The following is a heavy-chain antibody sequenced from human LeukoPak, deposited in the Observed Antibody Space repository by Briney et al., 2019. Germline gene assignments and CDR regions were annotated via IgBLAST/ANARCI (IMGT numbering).Heavy chain of an antibody. V-gene: IGHV4-38-2*01. CDR1: GYSISSGYY. CDR3: ARQVRPDAFDI. J-gene: IGHJ3*02. D-gene: IGHD1-1*01. Sequence: PSETLSLTCAVSGYSISSGYYWGWIRQPPGMGLEWIGSIYHSGSTYYNPSLKSRVTISVDTSKNQFSLKLSSVTAADTAVYYCARQVRPDAFDIWGQGTMVTVSS. CDR2: IYHSGST.